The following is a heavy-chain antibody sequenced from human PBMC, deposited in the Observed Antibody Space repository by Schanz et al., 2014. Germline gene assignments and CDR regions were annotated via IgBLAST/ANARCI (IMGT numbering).Heavy chain of an antibody. CDR2: ISATSNFV. CDR3: ASLIGTTSAHFYGMDV. Sequence: QLVESGGGLVKPGGSLRLSCATSGFNLRRYSMNWVRQAPGGGLEWVSSISATSNFVHYAASVEGRFTVSRDNANNVMYLQMNSLRAEDTAVYFCASLIGTTSAHFYGMDVWGQGTTVTVSS. D-gene: IGHD1-7*01. CDR1: GFNLRRYS. J-gene: IGHJ6*02. V-gene: IGHV3-21*04.